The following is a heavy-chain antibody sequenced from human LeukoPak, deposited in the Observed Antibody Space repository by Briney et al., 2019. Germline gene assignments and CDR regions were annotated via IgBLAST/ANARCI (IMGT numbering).Heavy chain of an antibody. J-gene: IGHJ4*02. CDR1: GGSFSGYY. Sequence: SETLSLTCAVYGGSFSGYYWSWIRQPPGKGLEWIGEINHSGSTNYNPSLKRRVTISVDTSKNQFSLKLSSVTAADTAVYYCARQTPDYGGNLILEWGQGTLVTVSS. CDR3: ARQTPDYGGNLILE. D-gene: IGHD4-23*01. V-gene: IGHV4-34*01. CDR2: INHSGST.